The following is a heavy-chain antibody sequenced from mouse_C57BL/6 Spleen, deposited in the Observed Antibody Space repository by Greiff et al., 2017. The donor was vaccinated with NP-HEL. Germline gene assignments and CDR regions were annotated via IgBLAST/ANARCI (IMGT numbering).Heavy chain of an antibody. V-gene: IGHV1-15*01. CDR1: GYTFTDYE. CDR2: IDPETGGT. CDR3: TRSTYDYDDAY. J-gene: IGHJ3*01. D-gene: IGHD2-4*01. Sequence: QVQLQQSGAELVRPGASVTLSCKASGYTFTDYEMHWVKQTPVHGLEWIGAIDPETGGTAYNQKFKGKAILTADKSSSTAYMELRSLTSEDSAVEYCTRSTYDYDDAYWGQGTLVTVSA.